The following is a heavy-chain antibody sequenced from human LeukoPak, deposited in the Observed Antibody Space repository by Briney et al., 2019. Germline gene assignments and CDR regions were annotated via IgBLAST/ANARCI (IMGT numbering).Heavy chain of an antibody. J-gene: IGHJ4*02. CDR2: INPNSGGT. CDR3: ARTHCSSTSCYPYFDY. CDR1: GYTFTGYY. V-gene: IGHV1-2*02. Sequence: ASVKVSCKASGYTFTGYYMHWVRQAPGQGLEWMGWINPNSGGTNYAQKFQGRVTVTRDTSISTAYMELSRLRSDDTAVYYCARTHCSSTSCYPYFDYWGQGTLVTVSS. D-gene: IGHD2-2*01.